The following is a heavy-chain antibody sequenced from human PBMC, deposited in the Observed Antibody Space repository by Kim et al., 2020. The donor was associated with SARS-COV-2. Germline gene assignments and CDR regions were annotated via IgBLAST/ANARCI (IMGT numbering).Heavy chain of an antibody. Sequence: AKGRFTISRDNSTNTLYLQMNSLRAEDTAVYDCAKVRASLLGYYYGMHVWGQGTTVTVSS. D-gene: IGHD2-8*02. J-gene: IGHJ6*02. V-gene: IGHV3-23*01. CDR3: AKVRASLLGYYYGMHV.